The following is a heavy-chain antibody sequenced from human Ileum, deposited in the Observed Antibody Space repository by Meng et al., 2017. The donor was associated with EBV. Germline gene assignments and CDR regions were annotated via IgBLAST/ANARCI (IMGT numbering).Heavy chain of an antibody. J-gene: IGHJ4*02. CDR3: ASSDYYRSDY. Sequence: QVQRRGSGPGLVKPSETLSLTCAVSGGSISRSDWWSWVRQPPGKGLEWIGETSHSGSTNYSPSLKSRVTISLDKSKNQLSLKLNSVTAADTAVYYCASSDYYRSDYWGQGTLVTVSS. D-gene: IGHD3-22*01. V-gene: IGHV4-4*02. CDR2: TSHSGST. CDR1: GGSISRSDW.